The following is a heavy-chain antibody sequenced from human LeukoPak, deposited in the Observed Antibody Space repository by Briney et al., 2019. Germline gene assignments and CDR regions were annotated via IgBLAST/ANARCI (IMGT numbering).Heavy chain of an antibody. CDR2: INHSGST. J-gene: IGHJ4*02. V-gene: IGHV4-34*01. D-gene: IGHD5-24*01. CDR3: ARAATKTLDY. Sequence: PSETLSLTCAVYGGSFSGYYWSWIRQPPGKGLVWIGEINHSGSTNYNPSLKSRVTISVDTSKNQFSLKLSSVTAADTAVYYCARAATKTLDYWGQGTLVTVSS. CDR1: GGSFSGYY.